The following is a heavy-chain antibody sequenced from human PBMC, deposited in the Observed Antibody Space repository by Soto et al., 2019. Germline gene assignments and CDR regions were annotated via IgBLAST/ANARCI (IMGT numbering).Heavy chain of an antibody. CDR2: ISARGGSS. D-gene: IGHD5-12*01. J-gene: IGHJ4*02. CDR1: GFSFSSYA. CDR3: EKGSIEYSASVEN. Sequence: EVQLLESGGGLVQPGGSLRLSCAASGFSFSSYAMVWVRQAPGKGLEWVSVISARGGSSYFADSVKGRFTTARDNSKNVLSPEMNSLRAEDTATYFCEKGSIEYSASVENWGQGTVVLVSS. V-gene: IGHV3-23*01.